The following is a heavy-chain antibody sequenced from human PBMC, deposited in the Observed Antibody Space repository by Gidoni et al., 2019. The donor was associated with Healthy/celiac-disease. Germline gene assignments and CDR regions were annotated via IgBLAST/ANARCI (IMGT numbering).Heavy chain of an antibody. Sequence: QVQLVQSGAEVKKPGASVKVSCKASEYTFTGYYMHWVGQSPVQGLEWMGWINPNCGGTNYAQKFQGRVTMTRDTSISTAYMELSRLRSDDTAVYYCARERRIMRRSTFAYWGQGTLVTVSS. CDR3: ARERRIMRRSTFAY. D-gene: IGHD3-16*01. J-gene: IGHJ4*02. CDR2: INPNCGGT. CDR1: EYTFTGYY. V-gene: IGHV1-2*02.